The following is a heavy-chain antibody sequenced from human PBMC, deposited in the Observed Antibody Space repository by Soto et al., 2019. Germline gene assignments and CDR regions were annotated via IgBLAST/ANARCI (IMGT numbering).Heavy chain of an antibody. CDR2: INPNGGDT. CDR1: GYMFTYYH. J-gene: IGHJ4*02. Sequence: QVQLVQSGAEVKKPGASVKVSCKASGYMFTYYHVHWVRQAPGQGLERMGMINPNGGDTRYARKFQGRVTMTRDTSTSTVYMEVSSLRSEDTAVYYCARVPYSSGLLFDLDYWGQGTLVTVSS. V-gene: IGHV1-46*01. D-gene: IGHD5-18*01. CDR3: ARVPYSSGLLFDLDY.